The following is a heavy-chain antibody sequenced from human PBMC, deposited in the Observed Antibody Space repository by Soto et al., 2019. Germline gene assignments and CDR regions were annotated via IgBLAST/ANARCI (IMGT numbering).Heavy chain of an antibody. Sequence: QITLKESGPTLVRPPQTLTLTCTFSGFSLTSGVGVGWIRQPPGKALEWLALIYWDDDKRYSPSLKNRLTITKDTSKNHVVLTMTNVGPVDTATYFCAPIDPEIVTVGGHGGFDYWGQGPLVTVSS. CDR1: GFSLTSGVG. CDR2: IYWDDDK. V-gene: IGHV2-5*02. D-gene: IGHD5-12*01. J-gene: IGHJ4*02. CDR3: APIDPEIVTVGGHGGFDY.